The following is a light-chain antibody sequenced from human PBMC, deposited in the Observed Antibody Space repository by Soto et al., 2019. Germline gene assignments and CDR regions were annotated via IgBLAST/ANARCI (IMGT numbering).Light chain of an antibody. CDR2: KAS. CDR3: QQYSSYSWR. Sequence: DIQMTQSPSTLSASVGDRVTITCRASQSISSWLAWYQQKPGKAPKLLIYKASSLESGVPSRFSGSGFGTVFTLTISSLQPDDFAAYYCQQYSSYSWRFGQGTKVEIK. V-gene: IGKV1-5*03. CDR1: QSISSW. J-gene: IGKJ1*01.